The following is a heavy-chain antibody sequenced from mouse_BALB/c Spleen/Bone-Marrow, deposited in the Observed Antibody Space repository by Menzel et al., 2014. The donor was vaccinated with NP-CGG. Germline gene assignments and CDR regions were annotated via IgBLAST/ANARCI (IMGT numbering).Heavy chain of an antibody. CDR2: IWSGGST. V-gene: IGHV2-2*02. D-gene: IGHD2-14*01. J-gene: IGHJ2*01. CDR1: GFSLTSYG. Sequence: VKVVESGPGLVQPSQSLSITCTVSGFSLTSYGVHWVRQSPGKGLEWLGVIWSGGSTDYNVAFISRLSISKDNSKSXVFFKMNSLQANDTAIYYCARSRYAPLYYFDYWGQGTTLTVSS. CDR3: ARSRYAPLYYFDY.